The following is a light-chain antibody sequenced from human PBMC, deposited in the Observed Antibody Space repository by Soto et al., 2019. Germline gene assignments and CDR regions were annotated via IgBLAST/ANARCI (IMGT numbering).Light chain of an antibody. CDR3: QQYDNLPPSLT. V-gene: IGKV1-33*01. CDR1: QDISNY. Sequence: DIQMTQSPSSLSASVGDRVTITCQASQDISNYLNWYQQKPRKAPQLLIYDASNLETGVPSRLSGSGSGTDFTFTISSLQPEDIATYYCQQYDNLPPSLTFGGGTKVEIK. J-gene: IGKJ4*01. CDR2: DAS.